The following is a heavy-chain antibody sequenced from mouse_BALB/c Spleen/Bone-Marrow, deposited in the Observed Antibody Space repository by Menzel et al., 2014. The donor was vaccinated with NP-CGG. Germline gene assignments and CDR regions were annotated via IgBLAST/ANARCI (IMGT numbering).Heavy chain of an antibody. CDR1: GFTFSNFA. Sequence: EVQVVESGGGLVKPGGSLKLSCAASGFTFSNFAMSWVRQTPDKRLEWVASISSGGSAYYPDSVKGRLSISRDNARGILFLQMSSLRSEDTAMYYCARGYDYDFDYWGQGTTLTVSS. CDR3: ARGYDYDFDY. D-gene: IGHD2-4*01. J-gene: IGHJ2*01. CDR2: ISSGGSA. V-gene: IGHV5-6-5*01.